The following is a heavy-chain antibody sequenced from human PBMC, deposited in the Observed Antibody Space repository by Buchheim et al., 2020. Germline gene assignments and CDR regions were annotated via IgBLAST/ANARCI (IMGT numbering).Heavy chain of an antibody. CDR3: ARDRRRHCSSTSCYTTSYYMDV. V-gene: IGHV3-11*05. Sequence: QVQLVESGGGLVKPGGSLRLSCAASGFTFSDYYMSWIRQAPGKGLEWVSYISSSSSYTNYADSVKGRFTISRDNAKNSLYLQMNSLGAEDTAVYYCARDRRRHCSSTSCYTTSYYMDVWGKGTT. CDR1: GFTFSDYY. J-gene: IGHJ6*03. CDR2: ISSSSSYT. D-gene: IGHD2-2*01.